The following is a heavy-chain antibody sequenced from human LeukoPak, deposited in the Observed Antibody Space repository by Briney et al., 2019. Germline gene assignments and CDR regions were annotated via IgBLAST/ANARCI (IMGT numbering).Heavy chain of an antibody. J-gene: IGHJ5*02. D-gene: IGHD1-14*01. CDR1: SGSISGHY. V-gene: IGHV4-4*09. CDR2: IYTSGIT. CDR3: ARQAQDGTDDYFDP. Sequence: SETLSLTCTVSSGSISGHYWSWIRQSPGRGLEWIGNIYTSGITKYNPSLNSRVTISIDTSKNRFSLKVTSMTAADTAIYYCARQAQDGTDDYFDPWGRGILVTVSS.